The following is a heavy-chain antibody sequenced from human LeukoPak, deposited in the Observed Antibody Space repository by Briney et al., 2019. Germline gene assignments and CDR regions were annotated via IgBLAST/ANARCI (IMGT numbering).Heavy chain of an antibody. CDR2: TSGSGGST. J-gene: IGHJ4*02. CDR1: GFTFGTYA. V-gene: IGHV3-23*01. Sequence: PGGSLRLSCAASGFTFGTYAMTWVRQAPGKGLEWVSGTSGSGGSTYYADSVKGRFTISRDNSKNTLHLHMNSLRAEDTAVYYCAKEMAATNAFDYWGQGTLVTVSS. D-gene: IGHD5-24*01. CDR3: AKEMAATNAFDY.